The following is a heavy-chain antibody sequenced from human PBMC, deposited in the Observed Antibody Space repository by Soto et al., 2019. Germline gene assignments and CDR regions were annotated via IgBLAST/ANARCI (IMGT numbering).Heavy chain of an antibody. Sequence: QVQLVQSGSEVKKPGASVKVSCKASGYTFTNYGISWVRQAPGQGLEWMGWISPNNGNTNYAQKLQGRVTMTTDTSTNTAYMELRSLRSDDTAVYYCAREDDYDSSCYFEIFDYWGQGTLVTVSS. CDR1: GYTFTNYG. D-gene: IGHD3-22*01. CDR3: AREDDYDSSCYFEIFDY. J-gene: IGHJ4*02. CDR2: ISPNNGNT. V-gene: IGHV1-18*01.